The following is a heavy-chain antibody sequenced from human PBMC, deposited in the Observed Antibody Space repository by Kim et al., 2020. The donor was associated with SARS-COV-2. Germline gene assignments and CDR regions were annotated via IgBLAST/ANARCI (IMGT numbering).Heavy chain of an antibody. CDR3: AREEICSSTSCYGGIDY. CDR1: GGSISSGDYY. J-gene: IGHJ4*02. CDR2: IYYSGST. Sequence: SETLSLTCTVSGGSISSGDYYWSWIRQPPGKGLEWIGYIYYSGSTYYNPSLKSRVTISVDTSKNQFSLKLSSVTAADTAVYYCAREEICSSTSCYGGIDYWGQGTLVTVSS. V-gene: IGHV4-30-4*01. D-gene: IGHD2-2*01.